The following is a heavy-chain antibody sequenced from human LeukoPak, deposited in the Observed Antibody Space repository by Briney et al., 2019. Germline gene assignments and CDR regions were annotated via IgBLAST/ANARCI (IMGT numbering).Heavy chain of an antibody. V-gene: IGHV4-4*07. CDR3: AREDNSGDFDY. Sequence: SETLSLTCTVSGGSVTSYYWTWIRQPAGKGLEWIGRIYTNGGIHYNPSLGSRLTMSTDTSNNQFSLKLNSVTAADTAVYYCAREDNSGDFDYWGQGTLVTVSS. J-gene: IGHJ4*02. CDR2: IYTNGGI. D-gene: IGHD6-25*01. CDR1: GGSVTSYY.